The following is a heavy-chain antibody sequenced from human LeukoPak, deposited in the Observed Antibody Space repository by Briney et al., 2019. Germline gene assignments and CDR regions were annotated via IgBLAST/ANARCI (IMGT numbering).Heavy chain of an antibody. Sequence: GASVKVSCKASGYTFTSYPMNWVRQAPGQGLEWMGWINTNTGNPTYAQGFTGRFVFSLDTSVSTAYLQISSLKAEDTAVYYCASDSDKWYTFCMDVWGKGTTVTVSS. CDR1: GYTFTSYP. J-gene: IGHJ6*03. CDR2: INTNTGNP. V-gene: IGHV7-4-1*02. CDR3: ASDSDKWYTFCMDV. D-gene: IGHD1-1*01.